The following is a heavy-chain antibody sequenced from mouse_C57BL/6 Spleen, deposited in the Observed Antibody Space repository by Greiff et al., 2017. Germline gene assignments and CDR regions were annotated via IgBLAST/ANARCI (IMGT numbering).Heavy chain of an antibody. CDR2: INYDGSST. Sequence: DVQLVESEGGLVQPGSSMKLSCTASGFTFSDYYMAWVRQVPEKGLEWVANINYDGSSTYYLDSLKSRFIISRDNAKNILYLQMSSLKSEDTATYYCAREGGYDYDEGNFDYWGQGTTLTVSS. CDR1: GFTFSDYY. J-gene: IGHJ2*01. V-gene: IGHV5-16*01. D-gene: IGHD2-4*01. CDR3: AREGGYDYDEGNFDY.